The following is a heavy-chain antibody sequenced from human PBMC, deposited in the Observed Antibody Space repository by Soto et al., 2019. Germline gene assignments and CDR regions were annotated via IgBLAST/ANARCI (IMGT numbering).Heavy chain of an antibody. CDR3: AKDRRSGSKQDYFDY. V-gene: IGHV3-23*01. CDR1: GFTFSSYA. D-gene: IGHD1-26*01. Sequence: GGSLRLSCAASGFTFSSYAMSWVRQAPGKGLEWVSAISGSGGSTYYADSVKGRFTISRDNSKNTLYLQMNSLRAEDTAVYYCAKDRRSGSKQDYFDYWGQGTLVTVSS. CDR2: ISGSGGST. J-gene: IGHJ4*02.